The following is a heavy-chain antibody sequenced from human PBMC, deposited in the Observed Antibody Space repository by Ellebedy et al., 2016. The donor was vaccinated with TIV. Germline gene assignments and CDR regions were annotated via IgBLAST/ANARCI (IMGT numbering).Heavy chain of an antibody. CDR3: ARRVALPGAPGWGYNMDV. D-gene: IGHD5-24*01. CDR1: GLDFRRYG. CDR2: IVSEGTTR. Sequence: GGSLRLXXEVSGLDFRRYGMHWVRRAPGKGLEWVGFIVSEGTTRIYADSAKGRFTLSRDNAKNSVYLQMNSLRTEDTAVYYCARRVALPGAPGWGYNMDVWGLGTTVTVSS. J-gene: IGHJ6*02. V-gene: IGHV3-30*02.